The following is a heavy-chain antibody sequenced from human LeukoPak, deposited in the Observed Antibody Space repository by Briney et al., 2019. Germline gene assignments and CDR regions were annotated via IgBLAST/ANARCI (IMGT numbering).Heavy chain of an antibody. D-gene: IGHD6-13*01. CDR3: ARAPYSSSWYYFDY. Sequence: LSLTCAVYGGSFSGYYWSWIRQPPGKGLEWVSYISSSGSTKAYADSVKGRFTISRDNAKNSLYLQMNNLRAEDTAVYYCARAPYSSSWYYFDYWGQGTLVTVSS. J-gene: IGHJ4*02. CDR1: GGSFSGYY. CDR2: ISSSGSTK. V-gene: IGHV3-11*01.